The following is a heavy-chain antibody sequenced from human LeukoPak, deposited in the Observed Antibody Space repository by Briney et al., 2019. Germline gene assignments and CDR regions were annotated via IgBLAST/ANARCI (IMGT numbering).Heavy chain of an antibody. J-gene: IGHJ4*02. V-gene: IGHV1-24*01. CDR3: ATVEGSSSWYYFDY. Sequence: GASVKVSCKVSGYTLTELSMHWVRQAPGKGLEWMGGFDPEDGETIYAQKFQGRVTMTEDTSTDTAYMELSGLRSEDTAVYYCATVEGSSSWYYFDYWGQGTLVTVSS. CDR1: GYTLTELS. D-gene: IGHD6-13*01. CDR2: FDPEDGET.